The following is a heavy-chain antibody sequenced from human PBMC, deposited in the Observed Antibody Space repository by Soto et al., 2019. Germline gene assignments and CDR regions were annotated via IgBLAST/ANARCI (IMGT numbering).Heavy chain of an antibody. CDR2: IFYSGSF. J-gene: IGHJ1*01. CDR1: GGSSSRGTSY. Sequence: SETLSLTSSVSGGSSSRGTSYWSGIRQRTGEGLEWIGYIFYSGSFYYTPSLRGRVLILADTSKNQFTLSLSSVTAADTAVYFCERAPETPSIFGVDLPYLFAYRGQGSLVPVSS. CDR3: ERAPETPSIFGVDLPYLFAY. D-gene: IGHD3-3*01. V-gene: IGHV4-31*03.